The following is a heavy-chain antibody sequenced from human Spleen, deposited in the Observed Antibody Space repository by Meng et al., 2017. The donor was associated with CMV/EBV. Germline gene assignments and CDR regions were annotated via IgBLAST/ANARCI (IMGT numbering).Heavy chain of an antibody. CDR1: GFTFSTYG. D-gene: IGHD3-10*01. V-gene: IGHV3-30*02. CDR2: IRSDGSKT. J-gene: IGHJ5*02. CDR3: ARAASSPGFNWFDP. Sequence: GESLKISCATSGFTFSTYGMQWVRQAPGKGLEWVAFIRSDGSKTWYADSVKGRFTISRDNSRNTLYLQMNSLRDEDTAVYYCARAASSPGFNWFDPWGQGTLVTVSS.